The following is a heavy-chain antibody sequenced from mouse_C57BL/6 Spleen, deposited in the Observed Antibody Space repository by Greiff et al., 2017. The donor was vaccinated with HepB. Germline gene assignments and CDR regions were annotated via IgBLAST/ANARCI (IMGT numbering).Heavy chain of an antibody. CDR2: ISDGGSYT. CDR3: ARDCGDYDVSYYFDD. Sequence: EVKLVESGGGLVKPGGSLKLSCAASGFTFSSYAMSWVRQTPEKRLEWVATISDGGSYTYYPDNVKGRFTISRDNAKNNLYLQMSHLKSEDTAMYYCARDCGDYDVSYYFDDWGQGTTLTVSS. D-gene: IGHD2-4*01. J-gene: IGHJ2*01. V-gene: IGHV5-4*01. CDR1: GFTFSSYA.